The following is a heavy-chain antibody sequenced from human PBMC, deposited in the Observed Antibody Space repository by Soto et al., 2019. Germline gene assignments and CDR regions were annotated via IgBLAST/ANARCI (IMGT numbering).Heavy chain of an antibody. Sequence: QVQLVESGGGVVQPGRSLRLSCAASGFTFSSYGMHWVRQAPGKGLEWVAVISYDGSNKYYADSVKGRFTISRDNSKNTLYLQMNSLRAEDTAVYYCAKDGAYYDILTGSKPFDYWGQGTLVTVSS. CDR1: GFTFSSYG. V-gene: IGHV3-30*18. CDR2: ISYDGSNK. J-gene: IGHJ4*02. D-gene: IGHD3-9*01. CDR3: AKDGAYYDILTGSKPFDY.